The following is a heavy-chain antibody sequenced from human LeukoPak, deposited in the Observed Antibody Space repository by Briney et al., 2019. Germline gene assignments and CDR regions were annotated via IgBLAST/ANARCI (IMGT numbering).Heavy chain of an antibody. V-gene: IGHV5-51*01. CDR1: GYSFTSYW. CDR3: GRLGPFGVVIIGTFDY. J-gene: IGHJ4*02. D-gene: IGHD3-3*01. Sequence: GESLKISCKGSGYSFTSYWIGWVRQMPGKGLEWMGIIYPGDSDTRYSPSFQGQVTISADKSISTAYLQWSSLKASDTAMYYCGRLGPFGVVIIGTFDYWGQGTLVTVSS. CDR2: IYPGDSDT.